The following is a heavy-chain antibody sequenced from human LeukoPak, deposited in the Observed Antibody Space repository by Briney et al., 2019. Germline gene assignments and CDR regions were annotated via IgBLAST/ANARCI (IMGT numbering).Heavy chain of an antibody. V-gene: IGHV3-53*01. D-gene: IGHD3-10*01. CDR1: GFPFSSYW. Sequence: GGSLRLSCVASGFPFSSYWMTWVRQPPGKGLEWVSTVYGGGNTAYTDSVKGRFTISRDTSKNTLLLQMNSLRAEDTAVYFCVRERFGAIVENWGQGALVIVSS. J-gene: IGHJ4*02. CDR3: VRERFGAIVEN. CDR2: VYGGGNT.